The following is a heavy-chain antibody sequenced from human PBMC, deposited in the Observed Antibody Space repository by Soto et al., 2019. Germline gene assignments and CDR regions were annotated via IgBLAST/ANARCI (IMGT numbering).Heavy chain of an antibody. CDR2: IYPSGNT. J-gene: IGHJ4*02. V-gene: IGHV4-59*13. D-gene: IGHD1-26*01. CDR3: ASHVGSGYSDY. CDR1: GASISDYY. Sequence: PSETLSLTCNVSGASISDYYRSWIRQPPGKGLEWIGHIYPSGNTNYNPSLKRRVTISVDTTKNQFSLKLRSVTAADTAVYYCASHVGSGYSDYWGQGTLVTVSS.